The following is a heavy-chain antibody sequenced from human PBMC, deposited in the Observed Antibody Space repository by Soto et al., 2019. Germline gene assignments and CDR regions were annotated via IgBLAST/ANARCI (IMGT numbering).Heavy chain of an antibody. CDR1: GGSISSGDYY. Sequence: PSETLSFTCTVSGGSISSGDYYWSWIRQPPGKGLEWIGYIYYSGSTYYNPSLKSRVTISVDTSKNQFSLKLSSVTAADTAVYYCARASNPYSSSSPFDYWGQGTLVTVSS. D-gene: IGHD6-6*01. V-gene: IGHV4-30-4*01. CDR2: IYYSGST. CDR3: ARASNPYSSSSPFDY. J-gene: IGHJ4*02.